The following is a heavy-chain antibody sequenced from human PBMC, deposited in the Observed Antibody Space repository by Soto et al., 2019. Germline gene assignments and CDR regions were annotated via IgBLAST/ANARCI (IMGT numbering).Heavy chain of an antibody. Sequence: GASVKVSCKASGYTFTHFYITWVRQAPGQGLEWMGAISPHNFNTNYAQKFRGRVTLTTEKSTNTAYMDLRSLTSDDTAVYDCARDEGGYDILTGYYKAHHFDYWGQGVPVTVSP. CDR1: GYTFTHFY. CDR2: ISPHNFNT. V-gene: IGHV1-18*01. D-gene: IGHD3-9*01. J-gene: IGHJ4*02. CDR3: ARDEGGYDILTGYYKAHHFDY.